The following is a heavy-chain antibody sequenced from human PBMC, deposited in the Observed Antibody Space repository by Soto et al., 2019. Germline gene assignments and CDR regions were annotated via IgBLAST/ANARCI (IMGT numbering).Heavy chain of an antibody. CDR3: AKEGSSSWSDY. D-gene: IGHD6-13*01. J-gene: IGHJ4*02. Sequence: QVQLVESGGGVVQPGRSLRLSCAASGFTFSSYGMHWVRQAPGKGLEWVAVISYDGSNKYYADSVKGRFTISRDNSKNTLYLQMNSLRAEDTAVYYCAKEGSSSWSDYWGQGSLVTVSP. CDR2: ISYDGSNK. CDR1: GFTFSSYG. V-gene: IGHV3-30*18.